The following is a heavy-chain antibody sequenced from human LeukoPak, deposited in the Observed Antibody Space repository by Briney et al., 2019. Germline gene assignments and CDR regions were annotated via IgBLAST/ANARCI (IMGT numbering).Heavy chain of an antibody. J-gene: IGHJ5*02. CDR2: INPNSGGT. D-gene: IGHD2-2*01. CDR3: ARDAPIVVVSAAIRGWFDP. V-gene: IGHV1-2*02. CDR1: GYTFTGYY. Sequence: GASVKVSCKASGYTFTGYYMHWVRQAPGQGLEWMGWINPNSGGTNYAQKFQGRVTMTRDTSISTAYMELSRLRSDDTAVYYCARDAPIVVVSAAIRGWFDPWGQGTLVTVSS.